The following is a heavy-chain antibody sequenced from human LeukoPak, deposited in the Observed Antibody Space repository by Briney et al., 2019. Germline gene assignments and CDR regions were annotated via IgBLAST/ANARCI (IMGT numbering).Heavy chain of an antibody. CDR1: GFTFSYYG. J-gene: IGHJ4*02. CDR3: ARDLGTTNCYFDY. Sequence: GGSLRLSCAASGFTFSYYGFHWVRQAPEKGLEWVALIWYDGSNKYYADSVKGRFTISRDNSKNTLYLQMNSLRAEDTAVYYCARDLGTTNCYFDYWGQGTLVTVSS. D-gene: IGHD1-26*01. CDR2: IWYDGSNK. V-gene: IGHV3-33*01.